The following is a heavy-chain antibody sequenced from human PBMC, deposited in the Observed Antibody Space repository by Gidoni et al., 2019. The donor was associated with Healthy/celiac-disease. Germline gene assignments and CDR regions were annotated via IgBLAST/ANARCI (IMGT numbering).Heavy chain of an antibody. CDR1: GFTFSSYA. CDR3: AREDSSGWYKKDY. J-gene: IGHJ4*02. V-gene: IGHV3-30*04. D-gene: IGHD6-19*01. Sequence: QVQLVESGGGVVQPGRSLRLSCAASGFTFSSYAMHWVRQAPGKGLEWVAVISYDGSNKYYADSVKGRFTISRDNSKNTLYLQMNSLRAEDTAVYYCAREDSSGWYKKDYWGQGTLVTVSS. CDR2: ISYDGSNK.